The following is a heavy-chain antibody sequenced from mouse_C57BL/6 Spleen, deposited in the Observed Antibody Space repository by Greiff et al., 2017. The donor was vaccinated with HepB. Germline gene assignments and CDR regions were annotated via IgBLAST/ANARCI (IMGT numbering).Heavy chain of an antibody. V-gene: IGHV1-18*01. Sequence: EVQLQQSGPELVKPGASVKIPCKASGYTFTDYNMDWVKQSHGKSLEWIGDINPNNGGTIYNQKFKGKATLTVDKSSSTAYMELRSLTSEDTAVYYCARKGAYYGSSYVGYWYFDVWGTGTTVTVSS. CDR3: ARKGAYYGSSYVGYWYFDV. D-gene: IGHD1-1*01. CDR2: INPNNGGT. J-gene: IGHJ1*03. CDR1: GYTFTDYN.